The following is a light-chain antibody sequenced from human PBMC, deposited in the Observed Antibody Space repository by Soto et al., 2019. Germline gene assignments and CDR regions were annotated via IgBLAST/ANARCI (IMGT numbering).Light chain of an antibody. Sequence: QSVLTQPPSVSAAPGQKVTISCSGSTSNIENNYVSWYQQLPGTAPKLLIYDDNKRSSGIPDRFSGSKSGTSATLGITGLQTGDEADYYCGTWDSSLSAAVFGGGTKLTVL. J-gene: IGLJ3*02. CDR2: DDN. CDR3: GTWDSSLSAAV. CDR1: TSNIENNY. V-gene: IGLV1-51*01.